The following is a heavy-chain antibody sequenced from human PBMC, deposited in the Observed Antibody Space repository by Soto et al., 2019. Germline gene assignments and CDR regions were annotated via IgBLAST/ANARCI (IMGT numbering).Heavy chain of an antibody. Sequence: SGPTLVNPTQTLTLTFTFSGFSLITILICVSWIRHPPGKALEWLALIDWDDDKYYSTSLKTRLTISKDTSKNQVVLTMTNMDPVDTATYYCARIQAGETAPFDYWGQGTLVTVSS. J-gene: IGHJ4*02. V-gene: IGHV2-70*01. CDR1: GFSLITILIC. D-gene: IGHD7-27*01. CDR3: ARIQAGETAPFDY. CDR2: IDWDDDK.